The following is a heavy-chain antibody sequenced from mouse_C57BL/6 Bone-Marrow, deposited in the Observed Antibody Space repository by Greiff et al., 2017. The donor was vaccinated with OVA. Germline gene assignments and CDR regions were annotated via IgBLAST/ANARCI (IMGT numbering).Heavy chain of an antibody. CDR1: GFPITSGYY. CDR3: AVDSSGPYAMDY. J-gene: IGHJ4*01. D-gene: IGHD3-2*02. Sequence: VQLVESGPGLVKPSQSLFLTCSITGFPITSGYYWIWIRQSPGKPLEWMGYITHSGETFYNPSLQSPISITRETSKNQFFLQLNSVTTEDTAMYYCAVDSSGPYAMDYWGQGTSVTVSS. CDR2: ITHSGET. V-gene: IGHV12-3*01.